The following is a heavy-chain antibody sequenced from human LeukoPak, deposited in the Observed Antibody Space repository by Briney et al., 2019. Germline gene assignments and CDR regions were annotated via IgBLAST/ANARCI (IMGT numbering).Heavy chain of an antibody. Sequence: KISCKASGGTFSSYAISWVRQAPGQGLEWMGGIIPIFGTANYAQKFQGRVTITADKSTSTAYMELSSLRSEDTAVYYCARGRYSSSWYVGFDYWGQGTLVTVSS. CDR2: IIPIFGTA. V-gene: IGHV1-69*06. CDR1: GGTFSSYA. J-gene: IGHJ4*02. D-gene: IGHD6-13*01. CDR3: ARGRYSSSWYVGFDY.